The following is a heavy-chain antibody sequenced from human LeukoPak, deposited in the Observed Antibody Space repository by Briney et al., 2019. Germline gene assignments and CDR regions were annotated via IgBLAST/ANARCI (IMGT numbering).Heavy chain of an antibody. D-gene: IGHD3-10*01. CDR1: GFTFSSYG. V-gene: IGHV3-30*02. CDR3: ARHGRFGELGDAFDI. CDR2: IRYDGSNK. Sequence: PGGSLRLSCAASGFTFSSYGMHWVRQAPGKGLEWVAFIRYDGSNKYYADSVKGRFTISRDNSKNTLYLQMNSLRAEDTAVYYCARHGRFGELGDAFDIWGQGTMVTVSS. J-gene: IGHJ3*02.